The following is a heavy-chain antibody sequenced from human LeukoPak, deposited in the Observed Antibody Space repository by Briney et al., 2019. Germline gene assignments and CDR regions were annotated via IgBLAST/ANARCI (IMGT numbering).Heavy chain of an antibody. CDR2: INPNSGDT. Sequence: ASVKVSCKASGYTFTGYYMHWVRQAPGQGLEWMGWINPNSGDTNYAQKFQGRVTMTRDTSISTAYMELSRLRSDDTAVYYCARDPDITIFGVVKGGFDYWGQGTLVTVSS. V-gene: IGHV1-2*02. J-gene: IGHJ4*02. CDR1: GYTFTGYY. CDR3: ARDPDITIFGVVKGGFDY. D-gene: IGHD3-3*01.